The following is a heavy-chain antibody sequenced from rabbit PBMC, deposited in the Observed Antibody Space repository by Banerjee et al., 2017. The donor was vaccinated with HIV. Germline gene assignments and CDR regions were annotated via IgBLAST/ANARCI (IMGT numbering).Heavy chain of an antibody. V-gene: IGHV1S40*01. Sequence: QLLEESGGDLVKPGASLTLTCTASGFSFSSGCYMCWVRQAPGKGLEWIACIYTGTSDGTYYASWAKGRFTISKTSSTTVTLQMTSLTAADTATYFCARDWANAVIIFDLWGPGTLVTVS. D-gene: IGHD8-1*01. CDR2: IYTGTSDGT. CDR3: ARDWANAVIIFDL. J-gene: IGHJ4*01. CDR1: GFSFSSGCY.